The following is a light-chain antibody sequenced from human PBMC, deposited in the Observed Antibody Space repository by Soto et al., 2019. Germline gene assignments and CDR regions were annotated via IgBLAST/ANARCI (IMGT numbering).Light chain of an antibody. V-gene: IGKV3-20*01. Sequence: EIVYLGSRGILSLSPGERYALSRMAIQSVSSSYLAWYQQKPGQAPRLLIYGASSRATGIPDRFSGSGSGTDFTLTISRQESEDLAVYYGQEYGSSPSISVGQGIRRVI. CDR1: QSVSSSY. CDR3: QEYGSSPSIS. CDR2: GAS. J-gene: IGKJ5*01.